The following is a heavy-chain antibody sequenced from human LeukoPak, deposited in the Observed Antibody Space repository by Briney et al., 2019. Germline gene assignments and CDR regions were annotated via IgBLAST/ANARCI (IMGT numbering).Heavy chain of an antibody. V-gene: IGHV3-11*06. Sequence: GGSLRLSCAASGFTFSDYYMSWIRQAPGKGLEWVSYISSSSSYTNYADSVKGRFTISRDNAKNSLYLQMNSLRAEDTAVYYCARDKGRYFDWLSPHDAFDIWGQGTMVTVSS. D-gene: IGHD3-9*01. CDR2: ISSSSSYT. CDR3: ARDKGRYFDWLSPHDAFDI. J-gene: IGHJ3*02. CDR1: GFTFSDYY.